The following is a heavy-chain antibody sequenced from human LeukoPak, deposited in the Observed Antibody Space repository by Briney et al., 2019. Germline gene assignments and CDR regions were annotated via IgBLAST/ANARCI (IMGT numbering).Heavy chain of an antibody. V-gene: IGHV1-18*01. CDR2: ISAYNGNT. D-gene: IGHD3-16*01. CDR3: ARPRAWGGLGPPDY. Sequence: ASVTVSCKASGYTFTSYGISWVRQAPGQGLEWMGWISAYNGNTNYAQKLQGRVTMTTDTSTSTAYMELRSLRSDDTAVYYCARPRAWGGLGPPDYWGQGTLVTVSS. CDR1: GYTFTSYG. J-gene: IGHJ4*02.